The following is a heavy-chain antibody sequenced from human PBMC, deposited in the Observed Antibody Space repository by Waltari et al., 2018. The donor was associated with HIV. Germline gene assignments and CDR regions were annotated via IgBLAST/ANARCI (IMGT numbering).Heavy chain of an antibody. CDR2: MNYSGNT. V-gene: IGHV4-34*02. J-gene: IGHJ4*02. D-gene: IGHD1-1*01. Sequence: QVQLKQWGAGLLKPSETLSLTCAVYGGSFSGSFWSWIRQSPGEGLEWIGEMNYSGNTKYNPSLKSRVSMSVDTSLNQVSLKLSSVTAADTAVYYCASLHITTSGTEFDFWGQGTVVTVSS. CDR1: GGSFSGSF. CDR3: ASLHITTSGTEFDF.